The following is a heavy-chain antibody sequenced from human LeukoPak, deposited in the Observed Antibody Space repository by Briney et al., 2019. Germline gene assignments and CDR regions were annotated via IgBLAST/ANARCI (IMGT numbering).Heavy chain of an antibody. CDR1: GYTFTGYY. D-gene: IGHD3-10*01. V-gene: IGHV1-2*02. CDR2: INPNSGGT. Sequence: ASVKVSCKASGYTFTGYYMHWVRQAPGQGLEWMGWINPNSGGTNYAQKFQGRVIMTRDTSISTAYMELSRLRSDDTAVYYCARKPMVRGVIHAFDIWGQGTMVTVSS. CDR3: ARKPMVRGVIHAFDI. J-gene: IGHJ3*02.